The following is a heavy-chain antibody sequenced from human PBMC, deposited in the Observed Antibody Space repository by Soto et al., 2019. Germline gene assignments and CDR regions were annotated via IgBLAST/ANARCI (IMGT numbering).Heavy chain of an antibody. CDR3: ARSIDS. CDR1: GGSISSYY. V-gene: IGHV4-59*12. J-gene: IGHJ5*01. CDR2: IYYGGST. Sequence: SETLSLTCTVSGGSISSYYWSWIRQPPGKGLEWIGYIYYGGSTNYNPSLKSRVTISVDTSKNQFSLKLSSVTAADTAVYYCARSIDSWGQGTLVTVS.